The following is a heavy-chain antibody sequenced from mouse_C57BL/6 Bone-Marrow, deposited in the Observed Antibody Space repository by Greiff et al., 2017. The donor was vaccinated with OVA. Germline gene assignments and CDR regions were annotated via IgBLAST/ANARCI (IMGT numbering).Heavy chain of an antibody. CDR2: IWSGGST. J-gene: IGHJ3*01. CDR1: GFSLTSYG. Sequence: VKLQESGPGLVQPSQSLSITCTVSGFSLTSYGVHWVRQSPGKGLEWLGVIWSGGSTDYNAAFISRLSISKDNSKSQVFFKMNSLQADDTAIYYCARGYYGSSYVWFAYWGQGTLVTVSA. D-gene: IGHD1-1*01. V-gene: IGHV2-2*01. CDR3: ARGYYGSSYVWFAY.